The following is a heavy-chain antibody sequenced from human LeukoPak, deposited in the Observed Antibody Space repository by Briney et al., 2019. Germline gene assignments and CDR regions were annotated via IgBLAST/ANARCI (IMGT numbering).Heavy chain of an antibody. J-gene: IGHJ4*02. V-gene: IGHV4-34*01. CDR2: INHSGST. CDR1: GGSFSGYY. D-gene: IGHD6-19*01. CDR3: ARVPSSSGDEDYFDY. Sequence: PSETLSLTCAVYGGSFSGYYWSWIRQPPGKELEWIGEINHSGSTNYNPSLKSRVTISVDTSKNQFSLKLSSVTAADTAVYYCARVPSSSGDEDYFDYWGQGTLVTVSS.